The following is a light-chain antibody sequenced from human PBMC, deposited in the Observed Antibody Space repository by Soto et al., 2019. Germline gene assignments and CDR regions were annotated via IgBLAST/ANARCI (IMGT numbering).Light chain of an antibody. V-gene: IGLV2-14*01. CDR1: SSDVGGYNS. J-gene: IGLJ1*01. Sequence: QSALTQPASVSGSPGQSITISCTGTSSDVGGYNSVSWYQQHPGKAPKLAIYEVTNRPSGISNRFSGSKSGNTASLTISGLQAEDEADYYCSSYTSSSTRVFGTGTKV. CDR2: EVT. CDR3: SSYTSSSTRV.